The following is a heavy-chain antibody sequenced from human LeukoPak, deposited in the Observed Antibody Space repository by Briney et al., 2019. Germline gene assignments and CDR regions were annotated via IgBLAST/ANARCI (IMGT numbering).Heavy chain of an antibody. V-gene: IGHV1-18*01. CDR1: GYTFTSYG. CDR2: ISAYNGNT. J-gene: IGHJ4*02. D-gene: IGHD3-22*01. CDR3: ARQTYYYDSSGQGLVSSQIDY. Sequence: ASVKVSCKASGYTFTSYGISLVRQAPGQGLEWMGWISAYNGNTNYAQKLQGRVTMTTDTSTSTAYMELRSLRSDDTAVYYCARQTYYYDSSGQGLVSSQIDYWGQGTLVTVSS.